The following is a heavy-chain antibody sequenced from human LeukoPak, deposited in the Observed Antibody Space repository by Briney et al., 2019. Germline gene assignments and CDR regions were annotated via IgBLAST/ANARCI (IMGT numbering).Heavy chain of an antibody. J-gene: IGHJ5*02. D-gene: IGHD6-13*01. Sequence: KSGGSLRLSCAASGFTFSSYSMNWVRQAPGKGLEWIGEINHSGSTNYNPSLKSRVTISVDTSKNQFSLKLSSVTAADTAVYYCARHVAAAGRKYRSRFDPWGQGTLVTVSS. V-gene: IGHV4-34*01. CDR3: ARHVAAAGRKYRSRFDP. CDR2: INHSGST. CDR1: GFTFSSYS.